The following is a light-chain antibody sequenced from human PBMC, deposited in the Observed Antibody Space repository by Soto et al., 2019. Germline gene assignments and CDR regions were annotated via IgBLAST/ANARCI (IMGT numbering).Light chain of an antibody. J-gene: IGLJ3*02. Sequence: QSVLTQPPSVSEAPRKRVTISCPGGSSNIGNNAVNWYPQVPGKAPRLLIHYNDRLPSGVSDRFSGSKSGTSASLAISGLQSEDEADYYCAAWDDDLNGPLFGGGTKLTVL. CDR1: SSNIGNNA. V-gene: IGLV1-36*01. CDR3: AAWDDDLNGPL. CDR2: YND.